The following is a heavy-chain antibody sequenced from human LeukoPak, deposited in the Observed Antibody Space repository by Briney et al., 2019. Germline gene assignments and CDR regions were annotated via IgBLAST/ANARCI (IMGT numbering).Heavy chain of an antibody. D-gene: IGHD2-15*01. V-gene: IGHV4-61*02. Sequence: RIYTSGSTNYNPSLKSRVTISVDTSKNQFSLKLSSVTAADTAVYYCASRCSGGSCLDGMDVWGQGTTVTVSS. CDR3: ASRCSGGSCLDGMDV. J-gene: IGHJ6*02. CDR2: IYTSGST.